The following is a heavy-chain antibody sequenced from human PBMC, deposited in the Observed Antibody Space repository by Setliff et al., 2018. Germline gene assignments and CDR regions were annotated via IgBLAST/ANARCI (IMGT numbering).Heavy chain of an antibody. CDR3: ARSRDDYSLWDS. CDR2: INSDGSTT. D-gene: IGHD4-4*01. V-gene: IGHV3-74*01. Sequence: GGSLRLSCAASGFTFSSYWMHWVRQAPGKGLVWVSRINSDGSTTDYADSVRGRFTISRDNAKNTLFLQMNDLRAEDAAVYYCARSRDDYSLWDSWGQGTLVTGSS. CDR1: GFTFSSYW. J-gene: IGHJ4*02.